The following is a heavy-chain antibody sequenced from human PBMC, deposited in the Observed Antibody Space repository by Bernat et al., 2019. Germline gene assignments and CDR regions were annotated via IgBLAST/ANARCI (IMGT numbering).Heavy chain of an antibody. D-gene: IGHD6-13*01. Sequence: QVQLVESGGGLVKPGGSLRLSCAASGFTFSDYYMSWIRQAPGKGLAWVSYISSSSSYTNYADSVKGRFTISRDNAKNSLYLQMNSLRAEDTAVYYCTTDRDSSSWYPDYWGQGTLVTGSS. CDR2: ISSSSSYT. CDR3: TTDRDSSSWYPDY. J-gene: IGHJ4*02. V-gene: IGHV3-11*06. CDR1: GFTFSDYY.